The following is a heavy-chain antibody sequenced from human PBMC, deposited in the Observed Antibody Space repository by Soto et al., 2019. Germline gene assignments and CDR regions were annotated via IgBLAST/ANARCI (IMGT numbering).Heavy chain of an antibody. CDR1: GFSLSTSGVA. CDR3: AHSQRGPRDF. D-gene: IGHD5-12*01. V-gene: IGHV2-5*02. CDR2: IYWDDDR. Sequence: QITLKESGPMLVRPTQTLTLTCTFSGFSLSTSGVAVAWIRQPPGEALEWLALIYWDDDRRYNSSLKSRLTITRDNSKDQVVLTMTNMDPMDTATYFCAHSQRGPRDFWGPGILVTVSS. J-gene: IGHJ4*02.